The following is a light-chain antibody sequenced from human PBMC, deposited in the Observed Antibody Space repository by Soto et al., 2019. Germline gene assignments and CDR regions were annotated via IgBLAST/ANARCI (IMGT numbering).Light chain of an antibody. Sequence: QSVLTQPPSASGSPGQSVTISCTGTSSDIGGYNYVSWYQHHPGKAPELIIYEVNKRPSGVPDRFSGSKSGNTASLTVSRLQTEDEADYYCSSYAGSNNFVFGTGTKVTDL. CDR3: SSYAGSNNFV. CDR2: EVN. V-gene: IGLV2-8*01. CDR1: SSDIGGYNY. J-gene: IGLJ1*01.